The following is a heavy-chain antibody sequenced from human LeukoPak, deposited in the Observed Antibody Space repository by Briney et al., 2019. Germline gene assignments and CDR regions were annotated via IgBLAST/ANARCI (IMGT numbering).Heavy chain of an antibody. Sequence: PGGFLRLSCAASGFTFSSYGMHWVRQAPGKGLEWVAFIRYDGSNKYYADSVKGRFTISRDNSKNTLYLQMNSLRAEDTAVYYCARGLKYSSGWYYFDYWGQGTLVTVSS. J-gene: IGHJ4*02. CDR3: ARGLKYSSGWYYFDY. V-gene: IGHV3-30*02. D-gene: IGHD6-19*01. CDR2: IRYDGSNK. CDR1: GFTFSSYG.